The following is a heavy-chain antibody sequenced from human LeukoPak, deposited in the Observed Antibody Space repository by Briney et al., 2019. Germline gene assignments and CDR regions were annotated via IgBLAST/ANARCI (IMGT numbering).Heavy chain of an antibody. D-gene: IGHD2-2*02. CDR2: MNPNSGNT. J-gene: IGHJ4*02. Sequence: ASVKVSCKASGYTFTSYDINWVRQATGQGLEWMGWMNPNSGNTGYAQKFQGRVTITRNTSISTAYMELSSLRSEDTAVYCCARDRGYCSSTSCYTLDYWGQGTLVTVSS. CDR1: GYTFTSYD. V-gene: IGHV1-8*03. CDR3: ARDRGYCSSTSCYTLDY.